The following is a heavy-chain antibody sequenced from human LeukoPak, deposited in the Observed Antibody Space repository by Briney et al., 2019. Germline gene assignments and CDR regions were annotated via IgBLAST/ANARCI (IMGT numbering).Heavy chain of an antibody. CDR1: GFSFSNYA. V-gene: IGHV3-23*03. Sequence: GGSLRLSCVPSGFSFSNYAMSWVRQAPGKGLEWVSIIHSGGTTNYVDSVKGRFTISRDNSRNTLYLQMNSLRAEDTAVYYCARDCSSSCSPYYGMDVWGQGTTVTVSS. CDR2: IHSGGTT. CDR3: ARDCSSSCSPYYGMDV. D-gene: IGHD2-2*01. J-gene: IGHJ6*02.